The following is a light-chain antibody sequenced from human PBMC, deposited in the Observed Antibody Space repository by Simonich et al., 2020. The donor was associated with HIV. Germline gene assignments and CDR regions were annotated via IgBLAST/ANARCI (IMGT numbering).Light chain of an antibody. J-gene: IGKJ3*01. CDR2: GAS. Sequence: ELVMTQSPATLSVSPGERATLSCSTSQRVARNLAWYQQKPGQAPRLLIYGASSRATGIPARLSGSGFGTQFTLTISSMQSEDFAVYYCQQYNNWPSPFTFGPGTKVDIK. CDR1: QRVARN. V-gene: IGKV3-15*01. CDR3: QQYNNWPSPFT.